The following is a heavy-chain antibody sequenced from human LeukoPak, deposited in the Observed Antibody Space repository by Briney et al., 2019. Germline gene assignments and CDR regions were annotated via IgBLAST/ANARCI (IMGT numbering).Heavy chain of an antibody. D-gene: IGHD3-16*01. J-gene: IGHJ4*02. CDR2: INYSGST. Sequence: SETLSLTCTVSGGSFSIYYWSWIRQPPGRGLKWIGYINYSGSTNYNPSLKSRVTISVDTSKNQFSLKLSSVTAADTAVYYCARGSDDYVWGSPFDYWGQGTLVTVSS. CDR3: ARGSDDYVWGSPFDY. V-gene: IGHV4-59*01. CDR1: GGSFSIYY.